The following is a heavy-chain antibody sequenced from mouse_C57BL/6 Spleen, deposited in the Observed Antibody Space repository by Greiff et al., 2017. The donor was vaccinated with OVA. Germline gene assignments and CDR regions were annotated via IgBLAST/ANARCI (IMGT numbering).Heavy chain of an antibody. CDR1: GYAFSSSW. CDR3: AREDYDGSSYGEDAMDY. Sequence: VQLQQSGPELVKPGASVKISCKASGYAFSSSWMNWVKQRPGKGLEWIGRIYPGDGDTNYNGKFKGKATLTADKSSSTAYMPLSSLTSEDSAVYFCAREDYDGSSYGEDAMDYWGQGTSVTVSS. CDR2: IYPGDGDT. V-gene: IGHV1-82*01. D-gene: IGHD1-1*01. J-gene: IGHJ4*01.